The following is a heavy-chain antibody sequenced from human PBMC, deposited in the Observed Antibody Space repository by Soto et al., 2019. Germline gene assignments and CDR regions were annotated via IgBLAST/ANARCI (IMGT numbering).Heavy chain of an antibody. D-gene: IGHD3-10*01. J-gene: IGHJ6*02. CDR2: TYPGDSDT. Sequence: GESLKISCKGSGYSFTSYWIGWVRQMPGKGLEWMGITYPGDSDTRYSPSFQGQVTISADKSISTAYLQWSSLKASDTAMYYCASPPYYYGSGSLGTDVWGQGTTVTVSS. CDR3: ASPPYYYGSGSLGTDV. CDR1: GYSFTSYW. V-gene: IGHV5-51*01.